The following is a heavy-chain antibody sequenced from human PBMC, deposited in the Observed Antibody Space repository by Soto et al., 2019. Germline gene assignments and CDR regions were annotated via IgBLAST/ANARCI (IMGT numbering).Heavy chain of an antibody. CDR1: GYTFTSYG. V-gene: IGHV1-18*01. D-gene: IGHD2-2*01. CDR3: ARDPRQTLNPDIVVVPAFTYGMDV. J-gene: IGHJ6*02. Sequence: GASVKASCKASGYTFTSYGISWVRQAPGQGLEWMGWISAYNGNTNYAQKLQGRVTMTTDTSTSTAYMELRSLRSDDTAVYYCARDPRQTLNPDIVVVPAFTYGMDVWGQGTTVTVSS. CDR2: ISAYNGNT.